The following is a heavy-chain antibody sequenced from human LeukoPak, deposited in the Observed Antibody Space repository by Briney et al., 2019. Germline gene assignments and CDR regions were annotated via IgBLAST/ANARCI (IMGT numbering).Heavy chain of an antibody. CDR3: ARIYGGFQNWFDP. CDR1: GGAFSSYG. Sequence: SVKVSCKVSGGAFSSYGFSWVRQAPGQGLEWVGGMIPFVGPPDYAQKLQGRVTISVDESTSTVYMDLRSLRSEDTAVYYCARIYGGFQNWFDPWGQGTLVIVSS. J-gene: IGHJ5*02. V-gene: IGHV1-69*13. D-gene: IGHD4/OR15-4a*01. CDR2: MIPFVGPP.